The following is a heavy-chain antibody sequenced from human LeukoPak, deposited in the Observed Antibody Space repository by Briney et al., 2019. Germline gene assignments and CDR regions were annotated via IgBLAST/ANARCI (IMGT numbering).Heavy chain of an antibody. CDR3: ARDASGYFDY. V-gene: IGHV3-33*01. CDR2: IGYAETDK. Sequence: GGSLRLSCTASRFTFSSYGMHWVRQAPGKGLEWVAAIGYAETDKFYTDSVKGRFTISRDNSKSTLDLQMNSLRAEDTAVYYCARDASGYFDYWGQGTLVTVSS. D-gene: IGHD3-22*01. J-gene: IGHJ4*02. CDR1: RFTFSSYG.